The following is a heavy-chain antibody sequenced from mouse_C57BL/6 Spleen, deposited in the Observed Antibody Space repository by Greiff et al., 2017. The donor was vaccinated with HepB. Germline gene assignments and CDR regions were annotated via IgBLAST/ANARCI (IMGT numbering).Heavy chain of an antibody. J-gene: IGHJ2*01. V-gene: IGHV1-19*01. D-gene: IGHD1-1*01. CDR3: ARRGTVVATDY. CDR2: INPYNGGT. Sequence: VQLKQSGPVLVKPGASVKMSCKASGYTFTDYYMNWVKQSHGKSLEWIGVINPYNGGTSYNQKFKGKSTLTVDKSCSTAYMELNSLTSEDSAVYYCARRGTVVATDYWGQGTTLTVSS. CDR1: GYTFTDYY.